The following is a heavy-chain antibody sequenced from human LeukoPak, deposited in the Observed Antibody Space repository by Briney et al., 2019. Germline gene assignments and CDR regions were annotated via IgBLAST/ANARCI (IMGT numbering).Heavy chain of an antibody. CDR3: ARVSITMVRGVIIPNNWFDP. Sequence: GASVKVSCKASGYTFTSYDINWVRQATGQGLEWMGWMNPNSGNTGYAQKFQGRVTMTRNTSISTAYMELSSLRSEDTAVYYCARVSITMVRGVIIPNNWFDPWGQGTLVTVSP. CDR2: MNPNSGNT. CDR1: GYTFTSYD. J-gene: IGHJ5*02. V-gene: IGHV1-8*01. D-gene: IGHD3-10*01.